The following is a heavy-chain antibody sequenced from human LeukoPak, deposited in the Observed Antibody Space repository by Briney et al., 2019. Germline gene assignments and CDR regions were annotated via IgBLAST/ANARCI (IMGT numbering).Heavy chain of an antibody. Sequence: ASVKVSCKASGYTFTSYGISWVRQAPGQGLEWMGWISAYNGNTYYAQKLQGRVTMTTDTSTSTAYMELSSLRSEDAAVYYCARVAYYDSSAHWYFDLWGRGTLVTVSS. D-gene: IGHD3-22*01. CDR2: ISAYNGNT. J-gene: IGHJ2*01. CDR3: ARVAYYDSSAHWYFDL. CDR1: GYTFTSYG. V-gene: IGHV1-18*01.